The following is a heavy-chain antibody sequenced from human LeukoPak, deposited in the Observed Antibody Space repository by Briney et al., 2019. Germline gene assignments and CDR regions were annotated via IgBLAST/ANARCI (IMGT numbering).Heavy chain of an antibody. Sequence: SLRLSCAASGFTFSSYAMHWVRQAPGKGLEWLAVISYDGSNKYYADSVKGRFTVSRDDSKNTLYLQMNSLRAEDTAVYYCAKDGGLWVSAHWGDSWGRGTLVTVSS. D-gene: IGHD7-27*01. CDR1: GFTFSSYA. J-gene: IGHJ4*02. CDR3: AKDGGLWVSAHWGDS. V-gene: IGHV3-30-3*01. CDR2: ISYDGSNK.